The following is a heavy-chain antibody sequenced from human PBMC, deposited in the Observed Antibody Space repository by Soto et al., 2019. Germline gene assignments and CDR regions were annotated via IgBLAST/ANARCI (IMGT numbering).Heavy chain of an antibody. V-gene: IGHV4-59*01. CDR3: ASMIGDPVLSFDS. D-gene: IGHD3-10*02. Sequence: QVQLQESGPGLVKPSETLSLTCTVSGGSISSYYWSWIRQPPGKGLEWIGFIFYSGSTSYNPSLKRRITLSIDSSEYQFSLKLNSGTAADTAVYYGASMIGDPVLSFDSWGQGTLVAVSS. CDR1: GGSISSYY. J-gene: IGHJ5*01. CDR2: IFYSGST.